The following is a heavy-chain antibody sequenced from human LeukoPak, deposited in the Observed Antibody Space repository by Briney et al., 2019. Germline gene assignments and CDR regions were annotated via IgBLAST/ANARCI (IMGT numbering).Heavy chain of an antibody. D-gene: IGHD6-13*01. Sequence: ASVKVSCKASGCTFISYGISWVRQAAGQGLEWMGWISAYNGNTNYAQKLQGRVTMTTDTSTSTAYMELRSLRSDDTAVYYCARDTSRSSSWYYVDYWGQGTLVTVSS. V-gene: IGHV1-18*01. CDR3: ARDTSRSSSWYYVDY. J-gene: IGHJ4*02. CDR1: GCTFISYG. CDR2: ISAYNGNT.